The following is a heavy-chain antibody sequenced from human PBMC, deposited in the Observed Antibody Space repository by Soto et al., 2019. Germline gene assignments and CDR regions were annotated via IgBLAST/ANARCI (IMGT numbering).Heavy chain of an antibody. V-gene: IGHV3-23*01. J-gene: IGHJ6*02. CDR1: GFTFSSYA. CDR3: GKANRLDFYYYSGLDV. CDR2: ISGSAIYT. Sequence: PGGSLRLSCAASGFTFSSYAMSWVRQAPGKGLEWVSAISGSAIYTYYADSVKGRFTISRDNSKKMLYLHMNSLRPDDTAVYFCGKANRLDFYYYSGLDVWGQGTTVTVSS. D-gene: IGHD3-3*01.